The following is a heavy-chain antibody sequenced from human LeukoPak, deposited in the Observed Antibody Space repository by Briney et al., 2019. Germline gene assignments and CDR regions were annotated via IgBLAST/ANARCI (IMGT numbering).Heavy chain of an antibody. CDR2: MNPNSGNT. D-gene: IGHD3-10*01. CDR3: AGNYYGSRSYPLVDY. CDR1: GYTFTSYD. J-gene: IGHJ4*02. V-gene: IGHV1-8*03. Sequence: GASVKVSCKASGYTFTSYDINWVRQATGQGLEWMGWMNPNSGNTGYAQKFQGRVTITRNTSISTAYMELSSLRSEDTAVYYCAGNYYGSRSYPLVDYWGQGTLVTVSS.